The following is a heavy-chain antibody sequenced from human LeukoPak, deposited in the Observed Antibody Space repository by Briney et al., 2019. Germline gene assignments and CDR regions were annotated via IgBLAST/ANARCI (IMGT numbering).Heavy chain of an antibody. CDR2: IKQDGSEK. V-gene: IGHV3-7*01. D-gene: IGHD1-26*01. Sequence: PGGSLRLSCAASGFTFSSYWMTWVRQAPAKGLVWVANIKQDGSEKYYVDSVKGRFTISRDNARNSLYLQMDSLRAEDTAVYYCARGMGASIWGQGTMVTVYS. J-gene: IGHJ3*02. CDR3: ARGMGASI. CDR1: GFTFSSYW.